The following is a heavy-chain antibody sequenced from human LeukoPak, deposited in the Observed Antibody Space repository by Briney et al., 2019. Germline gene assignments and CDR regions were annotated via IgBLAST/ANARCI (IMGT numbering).Heavy chain of an antibody. J-gene: IGHJ4*02. V-gene: IGHV4-34*01. CDR2: INHSGST. D-gene: IGHD1-26*01. Sequence: SETLSLTCAVYGGSFSGYYWSWIRQPPGKGLEWIGEINHSGSTNYNPSLKSRVTISVDTSKNQFSLKLSSVTAADTAVYYCARGGVGYYFDYWGQGTLVTDSS. CDR1: GGSFSGYY. CDR3: ARGGVGYYFDY.